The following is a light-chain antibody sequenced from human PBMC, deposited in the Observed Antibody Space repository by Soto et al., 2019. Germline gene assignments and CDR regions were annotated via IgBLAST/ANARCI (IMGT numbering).Light chain of an antibody. V-gene: IGLV2-14*01. CDR1: SSDVGGYNY. CDR3: SSYTSSSTRV. CDR2: EVS. J-gene: IGLJ2*01. Sequence: QSALTQPASVSGSPGQSITISCTGTSSDVGGYNYVSWYQQHPGKAPKLIIYEVSNRPSGISNRFSGSKSGNTASLTISGLQDEDEADYYCSSYTSSSTRVFGGGTKVTVL.